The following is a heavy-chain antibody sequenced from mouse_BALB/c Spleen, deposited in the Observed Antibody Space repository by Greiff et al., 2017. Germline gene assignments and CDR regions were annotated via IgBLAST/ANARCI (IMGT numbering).Heavy chain of an antibody. CDR3: ARDLYYYGSSPLAY. CDR2: IWGDGST. CDR1: GFSLTGYG. V-gene: IGHV2-6-7*01. D-gene: IGHD1-1*01. J-gene: IGHJ3*01. Sequence: VQLQQSGPGLVAPSQSLSITCTVSGFSLTGYGVNWVRQPPGKGLEWLGMIWGDGSTDYNSALKSRLSISKDNSKSQVFLKMNSLQTDDTARYYCARDLYYYGSSPLAYWGQGTLVTVSA.